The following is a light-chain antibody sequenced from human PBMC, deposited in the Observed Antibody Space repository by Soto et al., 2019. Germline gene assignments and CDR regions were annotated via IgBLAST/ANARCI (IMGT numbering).Light chain of an antibody. J-gene: IGKJ5*01. CDR2: DAS. CDR3: QQYDGSPIT. V-gene: IGKV3-11*01. CDR1: QSVGSY. Sequence: EIVLTQSPATPSLSPGEKATLSRRASQSVGSYLAWYQQKPGQAPRLLIYDASNRATGIPARFSGSGSGTDFTLTISRVEPEDFALYICQQYDGSPITFGQGTRLEIK.